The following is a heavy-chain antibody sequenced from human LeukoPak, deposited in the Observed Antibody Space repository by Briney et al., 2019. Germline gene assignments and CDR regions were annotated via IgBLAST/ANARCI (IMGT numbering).Heavy chain of an antibody. D-gene: IGHD3-10*01. CDR3: ARERVVEVGELSTYVYFDY. J-gene: IGHJ4*02. CDR1: GGSISSGSYY. CDR2: IYTSGST. Sequence: PSEILSLTCTVSGGSISSGSYYWSWIRQPAGKGLEWIGRIYTSGSTNYNPSLKSRVTISVDTSKNQFSLKLSSVTAADTAVYYCARERVVEVGELSTYVYFDYWGQGTLVTVSS. V-gene: IGHV4-61*02.